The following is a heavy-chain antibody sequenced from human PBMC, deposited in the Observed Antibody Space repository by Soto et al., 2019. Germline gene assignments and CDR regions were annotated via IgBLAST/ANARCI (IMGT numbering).Heavy chain of an antibody. Sequence: HPGGSLRLSCAASGFTFSSYAMSWVRQAPGKGLEWVSAISGSGGSTYYADSVKGRFTISRDNSKNTLYLQMNSLRAEDTAVYYCAKVAELWNPTAPAFDYWGQGTLVTVSS. D-gene: IGHD7-27*01. J-gene: IGHJ4*02. V-gene: IGHV3-23*01. CDR2: ISGSGGST. CDR1: GFTFSSYA. CDR3: AKVAELWNPTAPAFDY.